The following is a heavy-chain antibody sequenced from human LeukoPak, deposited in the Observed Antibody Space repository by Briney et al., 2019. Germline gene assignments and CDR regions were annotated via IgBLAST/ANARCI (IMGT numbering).Heavy chain of an antibody. Sequence: GGSLRLSCAASGFTFSSCSTNWVRQAPGQGLEWVSYISSSSSTINYADSVKGRFTISRDNAKNSLYLQMNSLRAEDTAVYYCARDPITGTTKFVLVWGQGTTVTVSS. CDR2: ISSSSSTI. CDR3: ARDPITGTTKFVLV. J-gene: IGHJ6*02. D-gene: IGHD1-7*01. V-gene: IGHV3-48*01. CDR1: GFTFSSCS.